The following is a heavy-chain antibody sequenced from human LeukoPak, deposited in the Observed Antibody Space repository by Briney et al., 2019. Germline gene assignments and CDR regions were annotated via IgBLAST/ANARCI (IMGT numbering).Heavy chain of an antibody. Sequence: GASVKVSCKTSGYTFTGYYLHWVRQAPGQGLEWMGWINPNSGDTNYAQKFQGRVTMTRDTSISTAYMELSRLRSDDTAVYYCARDIVATMGDYYYYYGMDVWGQGTTVTVSS. D-gene: IGHD5-12*01. CDR1: GYTFTGYY. V-gene: IGHV1-2*02. J-gene: IGHJ6*02. CDR3: ARDIVATMGDYYYYYGMDV. CDR2: INPNSGDT.